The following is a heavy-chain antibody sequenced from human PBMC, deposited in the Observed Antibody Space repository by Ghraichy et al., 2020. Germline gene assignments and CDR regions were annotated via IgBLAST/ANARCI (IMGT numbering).Heavy chain of an antibody. D-gene: IGHD5-12*01. Sequence: GGSLRLSCAASGFTFSTYEMNWVRQAPGKGLEWVSYISSSGSTIYYADSVKGRFTISRDNAKNSLYLQMNSLRAEDTAVYYCARGGIRLKAATIRFDYWGQGTLVTVSS. J-gene: IGHJ4*02. CDR3: ARGGIRLKAATIRFDY. V-gene: IGHV3-48*03. CDR1: GFTFSTYE. CDR2: ISSSGSTI.